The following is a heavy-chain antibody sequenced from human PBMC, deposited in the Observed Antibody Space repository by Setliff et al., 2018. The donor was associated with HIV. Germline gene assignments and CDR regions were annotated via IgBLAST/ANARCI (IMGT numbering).Heavy chain of an antibody. J-gene: IGHJ5*02. CDR2: VGGGRFET. V-gene: IGHV3-23*01. CDR1: GFTFKNYA. Sequence: GGSLRLSCVASGFTFKNYAMNWVRQAPGKGLEWVSHVGGGRFETYYADSVQGRFTVSRDDSKSAIYLQMESLRAEDTAVYYCARVSPWFDPWGQGTLVTVSS. CDR3: ARVSPWFDP.